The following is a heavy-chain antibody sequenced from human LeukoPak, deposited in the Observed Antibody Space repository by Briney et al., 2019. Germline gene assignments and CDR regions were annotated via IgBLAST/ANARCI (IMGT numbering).Heavy chain of an antibody. D-gene: IGHD2-15*01. V-gene: IGHV3-74*01. CDR3: VRVGLHCSGGSCYDY. Sequence: GGSLRLSCAASGFSFSTYWMHWVRQAPGKGLVWVSRISSDGSSTTYADSVQGRFTISRDNAKNTLYLQMNSLRAEDTAVYYCVRVGLHCSGGSCYDYWGQGTLVTVSS. CDR1: GFSFSTYW. J-gene: IGHJ4*02. CDR2: ISSDGSST.